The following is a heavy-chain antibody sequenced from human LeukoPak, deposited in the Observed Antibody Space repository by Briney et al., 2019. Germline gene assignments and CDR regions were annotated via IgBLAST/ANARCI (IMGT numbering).Heavy chain of an antibody. J-gene: IGHJ4*02. CDR3: NNREF. CDR2: IKSKTDGGTI. D-gene: IGHD3-10*01. Sequence: GGSLRLSCAASGFTFSSYSMNWVRQAPGKGLEWVGRIKSKTDGGTIDYAAPVKGRSTISRDDSKNMLYLQMNSLKTEDTAVYYCNNREFWGQGTLVTVSS. V-gene: IGHV3-15*07. CDR1: GFTFSSYS.